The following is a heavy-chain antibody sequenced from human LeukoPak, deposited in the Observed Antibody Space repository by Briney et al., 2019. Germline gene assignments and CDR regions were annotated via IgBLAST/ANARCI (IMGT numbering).Heavy chain of an antibody. J-gene: IGHJ3*02. CDR2: ISAYNGNT. Sequence: ASVKVSCKASGYTFTSYGVSWVRQAPGQGLEWMGWISAYNGNTNYAQKLQGRVTMTTDTSTSTAYMELRSLRSDDTAVYYCARGDRRTKDRDAFDIWGQGTMVTVSS. CDR3: ARGDRRTKDRDAFDI. V-gene: IGHV1-18*04. CDR1: GYTFTSYG.